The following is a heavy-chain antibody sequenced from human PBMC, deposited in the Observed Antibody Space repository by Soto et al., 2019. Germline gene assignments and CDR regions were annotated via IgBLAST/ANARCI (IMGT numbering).Heavy chain of an antibody. Sequence: SETLSLTCTVSSGSITRDYWNWIRQPAGKGLEWIGRIYTSGNTYYNPSLKSRVSMALDTSKNQFSLNLTSVTAADTAIYYCARDTTNLAFDYWGPGILVTVSS. V-gene: IGHV4-4*07. J-gene: IGHJ4*02. D-gene: IGHD1-26*01. CDR3: ARDTTNLAFDY. CDR2: IYTSGNT. CDR1: SGSITRDY.